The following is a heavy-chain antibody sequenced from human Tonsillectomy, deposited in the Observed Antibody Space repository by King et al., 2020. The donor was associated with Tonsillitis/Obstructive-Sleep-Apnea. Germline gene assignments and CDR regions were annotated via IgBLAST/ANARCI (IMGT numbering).Heavy chain of an antibody. V-gene: IGHV3-11*05. Sequence: VQLVESGGGLVKPGGSLRLSCAASGFTFSDYYTNWIRQAPGKGLEWVSYISSSSSYTNYADSVKGRFTIARDNAKNSLYLQMNSLRAEDTALYYWARDLGIEAAGPYFDSWGQGTLVTVSS. CDR1: GFTFSDYY. CDR3: ARDLGIEAAGPYFDS. J-gene: IGHJ4*02. D-gene: IGHD6-13*01. CDR2: ISSSSSYT.